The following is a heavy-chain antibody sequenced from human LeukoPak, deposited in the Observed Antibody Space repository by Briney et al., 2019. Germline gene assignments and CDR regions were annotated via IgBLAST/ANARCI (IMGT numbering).Heavy chain of an antibody. V-gene: IGHV4-34*01. D-gene: IGHD3-22*01. CDR2: INHSGST. J-gene: IGHJ4*02. Sequence: PSETLSLTCSVSGASVSDGNYYWSWIRQPPGKGLEWIGEINHSGSTHYNPSLKSRVTISVDTSKNQFSLKLSSVTAADTAVYYCARGDSSGYRYWGQGTLVTVSS. CDR1: GASVSDGNYY. CDR3: ARGDSSGYRY.